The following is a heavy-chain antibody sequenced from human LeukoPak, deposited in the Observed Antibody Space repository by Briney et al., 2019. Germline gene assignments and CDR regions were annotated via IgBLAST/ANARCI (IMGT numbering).Heavy chain of an antibody. CDR3: ARDDGDYHGWFDP. Sequence: SETLSLTCTVSGGSISTTTYYWGWIRQPPGKGLEWIGSIYYSGSTYYNPSLKSRVTISVDRSKNQFSLKLSSVTAADTAVYYCARDDGDYHGWFDPWGQGTLATVSS. CDR1: GGSISTTTYY. J-gene: IGHJ5*02. CDR2: IYYSGST. V-gene: IGHV4-39*07. D-gene: IGHD4-17*01.